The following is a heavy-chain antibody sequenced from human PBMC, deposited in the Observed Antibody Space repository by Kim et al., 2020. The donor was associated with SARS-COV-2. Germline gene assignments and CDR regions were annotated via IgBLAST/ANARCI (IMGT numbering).Heavy chain of an antibody. CDR3: ARDHSSGYWKYNWFDP. CDR1: GYTFTSYG. V-gene: IGHV1-18*01. D-gene: IGHD3-22*01. CDR2: ISAYNGNT. J-gene: IGHJ5*02. Sequence: ASVKVSCKASGYTFTSYGISWVRQAPGQGLEWMGWISAYNGNTNYAQKLQGRVTMTTDTSTSTAYMELRSLRSDDTAVYYCARDHSSGYWKYNWFDPWGQGTLVTVSS.